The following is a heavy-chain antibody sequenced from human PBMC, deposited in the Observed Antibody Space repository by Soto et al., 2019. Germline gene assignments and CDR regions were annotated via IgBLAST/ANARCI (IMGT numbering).Heavy chain of an antibody. CDR1: GGSISNGAYY. J-gene: IGHJ4*02. V-gene: IGHV4-31*03. CDR3: ARPTYNSGSPFDY. CDR2: MHYGGTT. Sequence: SETLSLTCTVSGGSISNGAYYWGWIRQHPGKGLEWIIYMHYGGTTYYNPSLRSRVTISVDTSKNQFSLKLSSVTAADTAVYYCARPTYNSGSPFDYWGQGTLVTVSS. D-gene: IGHD1-20*01.